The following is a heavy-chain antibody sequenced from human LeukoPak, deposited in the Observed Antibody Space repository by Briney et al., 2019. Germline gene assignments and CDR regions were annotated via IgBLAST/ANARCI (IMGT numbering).Heavy chain of an antibody. D-gene: IGHD1-26*01. CDR3: ARGRYSGSYFLN. CDR2: INHSGST. CDR1: GGSFSGYY. Sequence: PSETLSLTCAVYGGSFSGYYWSWIRQPPGKGLEWIGEINHSGSTNYNPSLKSRVTISVDTSKNQFSLKLSSVTAADTAVYYCARGRYSGSYFLNWGQGTLVTVSS. J-gene: IGHJ4*02. V-gene: IGHV4-34*01.